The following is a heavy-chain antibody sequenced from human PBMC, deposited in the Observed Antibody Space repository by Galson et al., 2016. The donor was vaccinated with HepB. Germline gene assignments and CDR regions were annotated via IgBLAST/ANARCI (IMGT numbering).Heavy chain of an antibody. Sequence: SLRLSCAASGFVFSIFGLSWVRQAPGKGLEWVASISTRRTTYYSDSVQGRFAISRDNSNNTLYLQMNGLRAVDTAVYYCAKERLVRRIFDHWGQGTLLTVSS. CDR1: GFVFSIFG. J-gene: IGHJ4*02. D-gene: IGHD1-1*01. V-gene: IGHV3-23*01. CDR3: AKERLVRRIFDH. CDR2: ISTRRTT.